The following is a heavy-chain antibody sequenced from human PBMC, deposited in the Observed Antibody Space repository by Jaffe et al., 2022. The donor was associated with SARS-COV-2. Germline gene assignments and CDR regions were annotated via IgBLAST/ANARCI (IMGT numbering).Heavy chain of an antibody. D-gene: IGHD2-2*01. CDR3: ALFGMEGVPAAPIVYYYYGMDV. CDR2: ISAYNGNT. Sequence: QVQLVQSGAEVKKPGASVKVSCKASGYTFTSYGISWVRQAPGQGLEWMGWISAYNGNTNYAQKLQGRVTMTTDTSTSTAYMELRSLRSDDTAVYYCALFGMEGVPAAPIVYYYYGMDVWGQGTTVTVSS. V-gene: IGHV1-18*01. J-gene: IGHJ6*02. CDR1: GYTFTSYG.